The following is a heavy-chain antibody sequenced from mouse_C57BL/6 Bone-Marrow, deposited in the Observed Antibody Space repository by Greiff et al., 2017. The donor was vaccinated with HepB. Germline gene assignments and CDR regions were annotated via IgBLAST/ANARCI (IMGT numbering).Heavy chain of an antibody. D-gene: IGHD1-1*01. CDR1: GFTFSDYY. CDR3: ARELHYYGSSSQYFDV. CDR2: INYDGSST. J-gene: IGHJ1*03. Sequence: EVKLVESEGGLVQPGSSMKLSCTASGFTFSDYYMAWVRQVPEKGLEWVANINYDGSSTYYLDSLKSRFIISRDNAKNILYLQMSSLRSEDTATYYCARELHYYGSSSQYFDVWGTGTTVTVSS. V-gene: IGHV5-16*01.